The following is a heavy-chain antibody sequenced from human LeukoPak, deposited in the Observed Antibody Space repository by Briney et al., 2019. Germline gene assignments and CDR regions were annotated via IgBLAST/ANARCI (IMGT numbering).Heavy chain of an antibody. CDR2: TSSRGSPI. V-gene: IGHV3-48*03. Sequence: GSLRLSCETFGVSFSNYEMMWVRQAPGKGLEWVSYTSSRGSPIVYSDSVKGRFTISIDNAKKSLYLQMYSLRAEDTAVYYCAGGPEGSGSPAYWGQGTLVTVSS. CDR1: GVSFSNYE. CDR3: AGGPEGSGSPAY. J-gene: IGHJ4*02. D-gene: IGHD1-26*01.